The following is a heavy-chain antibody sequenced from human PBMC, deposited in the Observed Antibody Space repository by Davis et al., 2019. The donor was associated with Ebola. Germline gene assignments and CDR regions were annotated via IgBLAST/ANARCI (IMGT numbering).Heavy chain of an antibody. J-gene: IGHJ5*02. Sequence: GESLKISCAASGFTFSNAWMSWVRQAPGKGLEWVGRIKSKTDGGTTDYAAPVKGRFTISRDDSKNTLYLQMNSLKTEDTAVYYCTTVVVVAASPWFDPWGQGTLVTVSS. D-gene: IGHD2-15*01. CDR2: IKSKTDGGTT. CDR1: GFTFSNAW. CDR3: TTVVVVAASPWFDP. V-gene: IGHV3-15*01.